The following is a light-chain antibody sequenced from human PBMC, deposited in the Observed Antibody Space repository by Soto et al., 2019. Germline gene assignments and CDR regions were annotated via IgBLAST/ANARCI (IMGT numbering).Light chain of an antibody. CDR2: DAS. CDR1: QSISSW. CDR3: QQYNSYLWT. V-gene: IGKV1-5*01. Sequence: DIQMTQSPSTLSASVRDRVAITCRASQSISSWLAWYQQKPGKAPKLLIYDASSLESGVPSRFSGSGSGTEFTLTISSLQPDDFATYYCQQYNSYLWTFGQGTKVDI. J-gene: IGKJ1*01.